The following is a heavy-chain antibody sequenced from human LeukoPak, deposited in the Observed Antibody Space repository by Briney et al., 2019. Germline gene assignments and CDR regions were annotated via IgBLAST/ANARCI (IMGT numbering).Heavy chain of an antibody. CDR2: ISGHNGNT. CDR3: ARICAEFQLVCDF. Sequence: ASVKLSCKVFGYTFSSYLISWVRQAPGHGLDWMVWISGHNGNTYLAQNFKDRVTFTPDTLPSTAYMELRSLPSHDTALYYCARICAEFQLVCDFWGQGTLVTVSP. J-gene: IGHJ4*02. CDR1: GYTFSSYL. V-gene: IGHV1-18*01. D-gene: IGHD6-13*01.